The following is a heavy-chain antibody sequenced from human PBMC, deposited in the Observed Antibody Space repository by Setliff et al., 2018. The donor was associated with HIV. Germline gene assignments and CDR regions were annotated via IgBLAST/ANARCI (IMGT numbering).Heavy chain of an antibody. Sequence: SETLSLTCAVYGGSFSGYYWSWIRQPPGKGLEWIGYIYYSGSTYYNPSLKSRVTISVDTSKNQFSLKLSSVTAADTAVYYCARHYYDSSGYFLIDYWGQGTLVTVSS. CDR3: ARHYYDSSGYFLIDY. J-gene: IGHJ4*02. V-gene: IGHV4-30-4*08. CDR1: GGSFSGYY. D-gene: IGHD3-22*01. CDR2: IYYSGST.